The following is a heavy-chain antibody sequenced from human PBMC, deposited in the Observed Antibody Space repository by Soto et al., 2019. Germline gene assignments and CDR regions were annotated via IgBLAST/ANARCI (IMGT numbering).Heavy chain of an antibody. D-gene: IGHD6-6*01. Sequence: QVQLVQSGAEVKKPGSSVKVSCKASGGTFSSYAISWVRQAPGQGLEWMGGIIPIFGTANYAQKFQGRVTITADESMSTAYMELSSLRSEDTAVYYCARCEPPEGRQLGPACAFDIWGQGTMVTVSS. CDR2: IIPIFGTA. V-gene: IGHV1-69*01. CDR1: GGTFSSYA. CDR3: ARCEPPEGRQLGPACAFDI. J-gene: IGHJ3*02.